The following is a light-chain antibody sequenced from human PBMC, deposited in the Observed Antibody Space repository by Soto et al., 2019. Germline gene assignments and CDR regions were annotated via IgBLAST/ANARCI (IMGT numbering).Light chain of an antibody. V-gene: IGLV2-14*01. Sequence: QSVLTQPASVSGSPGQSITISCTGTSSDVGGYNYVSWYQQHPGKAPKLMIYEVSNRPSGVSNRFSGSKSGNTASLTISGLQAEDVADYYCSSYTDVVTLEVFGPGTKVTVL. CDR2: EVS. J-gene: IGLJ1*01. CDR1: SSDVGGYNY. CDR3: SSYTDVVTLEV.